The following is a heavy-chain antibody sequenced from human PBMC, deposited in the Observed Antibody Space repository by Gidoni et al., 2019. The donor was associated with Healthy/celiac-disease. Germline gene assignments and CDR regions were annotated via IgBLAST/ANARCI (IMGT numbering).Heavy chain of an antibody. Sequence: EVQLFESGGCLVQPGGSLRLSCSASGFTFSSYAMSWVCQAPGKGLEWVSAISGSGGSTYYADSVKGRFTISRDNSKNTLYLQMNSLRAEDTAVYYCAKVGYGGPPGPDYWGQGTLVTVSS. J-gene: IGHJ4*02. CDR1: GFTFSSYA. V-gene: IGHV3-23*01. CDR2: ISGSGGST. D-gene: IGHD4-17*01. CDR3: AKVGYGGPPGPDY.